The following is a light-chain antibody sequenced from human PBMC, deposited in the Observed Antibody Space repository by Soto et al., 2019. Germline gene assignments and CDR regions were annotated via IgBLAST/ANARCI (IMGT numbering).Light chain of an antibody. CDR2: DVS. J-gene: IGKJ1*01. V-gene: IGKV1-5*01. CDR3: QQYQTYSRT. Sequence: DIQMTQSPSTVSASVGDRITITCRASQSINTWLAWYRQRPGEAPQLLIYDVSTLAMGVPSRFSGSGSGTDFTLSISRLQPDDFAVFYCQQYQTYSRTFGQGTKVEVK. CDR1: QSINTW.